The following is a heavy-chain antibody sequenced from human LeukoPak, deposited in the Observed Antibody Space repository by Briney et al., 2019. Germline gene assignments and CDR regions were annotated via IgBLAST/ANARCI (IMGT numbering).Heavy chain of an antibody. CDR2: IKQDGSEK. CDR1: GFTFSTSW. Sequence: GGSLRLSCAASGFTFSTSWMTWVRQAPGKGLDWLGNIKQDGSEKYYVDSVKGRFTISRDNSKNTLYLLMNSLRAEDTAVYYCARDYGSGSYYSGNWGQGTLVTVSS. CDR3: ARDYGSGSYYSGN. J-gene: IGHJ4*02. V-gene: IGHV3-7*03. D-gene: IGHD3-10*01.